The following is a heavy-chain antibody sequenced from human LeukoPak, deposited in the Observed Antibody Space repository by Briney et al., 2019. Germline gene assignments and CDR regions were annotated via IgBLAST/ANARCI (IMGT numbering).Heavy chain of an antibody. V-gene: IGHV3-30-3*01. CDR2: IPHDGSSA. D-gene: IGHD1-26*01. CDR1: GFTFTRNC. J-gene: IGHJ5*01. Sequence: GGSLRLTCTASGFTFTRNCMHWVRQAPGKGLEWVAAIPHDGSSALYADSVKGRFIISRDNSKNTQYLQMNSLRIEDSAVYYCATGSDFYHDSWGQGILVTVSS. CDR3: ATGSDFYHDS.